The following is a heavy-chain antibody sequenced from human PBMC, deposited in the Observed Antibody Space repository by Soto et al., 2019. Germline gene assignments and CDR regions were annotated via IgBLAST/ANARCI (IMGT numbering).Heavy chain of an antibody. CDR2: IWYDGSNK. CDR1: GFTFSSYG. Sequence: PGGSLRLSCAASGFTFSSYGMHWVRQAPGKGLEWVAVIWYDGSNKYYADSVKGQFTISRDNSRNTLYLQMNSLRAEDTAVYYCARDKKYSSGWPTAGDYWGQGTLVTVSS. D-gene: IGHD6-19*01. V-gene: IGHV3-33*01. J-gene: IGHJ4*02. CDR3: ARDKKYSSGWPTAGDY.